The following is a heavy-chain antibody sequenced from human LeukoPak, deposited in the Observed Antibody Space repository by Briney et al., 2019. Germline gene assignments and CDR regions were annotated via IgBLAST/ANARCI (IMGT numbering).Heavy chain of an antibody. D-gene: IGHD6-19*01. J-gene: IGHJ4*02. V-gene: IGHV3-33*08. Sequence: GRSLRLSCAASGFTFSIYSMHWVRQAPDKGLEWVAVIWYDGSNKYYADSVKGRFTISRDHSKNTLYLQMKSLRAEDTAVYYCARELEIAVAGTLGYWGQGTLVTVSS. CDR1: GFTFSIYS. CDR2: IWYDGSNK. CDR3: ARELEIAVAGTLGY.